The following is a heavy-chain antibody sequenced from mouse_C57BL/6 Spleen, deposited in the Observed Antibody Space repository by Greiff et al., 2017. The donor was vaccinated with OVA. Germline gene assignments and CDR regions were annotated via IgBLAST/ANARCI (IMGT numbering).Heavy chain of an antibody. CDR3: ARGGGYGSDWYFDV. CDR2: IHPNSGST. D-gene: IGHD1-1*01. V-gene: IGHV1-64*01. J-gene: IGHJ1*03. Sequence: QVQLQQPGAELVKPGASVKLSCKASGYTFTSYWMHWVKQRPGQGLEWIGMIHPNSGSTNYNEKFKSKATLTVDKSSSTAYMQLSSLTSEDSAVYYCARGGGYGSDWYFDVWGTGTTVTVSA. CDR1: GYTFTSYW.